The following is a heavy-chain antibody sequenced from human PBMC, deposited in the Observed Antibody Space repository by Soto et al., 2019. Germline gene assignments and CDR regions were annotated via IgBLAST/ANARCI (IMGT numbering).Heavy chain of an antibody. D-gene: IGHD6-13*01. CDR2: IYPGDSYT. V-gene: IGHV5-51*01. Sequence: PGESLKISCKGSGYSFTSYWIGWVRQMPGKGLEWMGIIYPGDSYTRYSPSFQGQVTISADKSISTAYLQWSGLKASDTAMYYCARTSAAGKYYYGMDVWGQGTTVTVSS. CDR1: GYSFTSYW. CDR3: ARTSAAGKYYYGMDV. J-gene: IGHJ6*02.